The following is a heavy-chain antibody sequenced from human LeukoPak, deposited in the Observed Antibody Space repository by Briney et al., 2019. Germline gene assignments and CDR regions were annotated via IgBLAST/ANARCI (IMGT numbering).Heavy chain of an antibody. V-gene: IGHV3-23*01. CDR2: ISGSGGST. D-gene: IGHD6-19*01. CDR3: ASEKQYSSGWYATFDY. CDR1: GFTFSSYA. Sequence: SGGSLRLSCAASGFTFSSYAMSWVRQAPGKGLEWVSAISGSGGSTYYADSVKGRLTISRDNSKNTLYLQMSSLRAEDTAVYYCASEKQYSSGWYATFDYWGQGTLVTVSS. J-gene: IGHJ4*02.